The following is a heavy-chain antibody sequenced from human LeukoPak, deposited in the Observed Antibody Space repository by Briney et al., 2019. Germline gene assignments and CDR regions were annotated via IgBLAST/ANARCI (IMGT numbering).Heavy chain of an antibody. D-gene: IGHD5-12*01. J-gene: IGHJ4*02. CDR3: ARGPSGYHNT. Sequence: GGSLRLSCAASGFTFSSYEMNWVRQAPGKGLGWVSYISSSGSTIYYADSVRGRFTISRDNAKYSLYLQMNSLRAEDTAVYYCARGPSGYHNTGGQGTLVTVSS. CDR2: ISSSGSTI. CDR1: GFTFSSYE. V-gene: IGHV3-48*03.